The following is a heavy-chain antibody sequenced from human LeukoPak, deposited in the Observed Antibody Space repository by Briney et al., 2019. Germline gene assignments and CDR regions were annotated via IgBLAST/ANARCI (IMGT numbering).Heavy chain of an antibody. D-gene: IGHD1/OR15-1a*01. J-gene: IGHJ3*02. V-gene: IGHV3-21*01. Sequence: PGGSLRLSCAASGFTFSSYAMSWVRQAPGKGLEWASSISSSSSYIYYADSVKGRFTISRDNAKNSLYLQMNSLRAEDTAVYYCARNNRASAFDIWGQGTMVTVSS. CDR1: GFTFSSYA. CDR2: ISSSSSYI. CDR3: ARNNRASAFDI.